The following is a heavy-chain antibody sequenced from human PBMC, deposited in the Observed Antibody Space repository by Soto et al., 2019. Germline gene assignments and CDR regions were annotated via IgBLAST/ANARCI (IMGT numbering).Heavy chain of an antibody. CDR1: GFTFSSYG. Sequence: PGGSLRLSCAASGFTFSSYGMHWVRQAPGKGLEWVAVISYDGSNKYYADSVKGRFTISRDNSKNTLYLQMNSLRAEDTAVYYCAKSPDPLRFLEWLSPVQPQITGYYGMDVWGQGTTVTVSS. D-gene: IGHD3-3*01. J-gene: IGHJ6*02. CDR2: ISYDGSNK. V-gene: IGHV3-30*18. CDR3: AKSPDPLRFLEWLSPVQPQITGYYGMDV.